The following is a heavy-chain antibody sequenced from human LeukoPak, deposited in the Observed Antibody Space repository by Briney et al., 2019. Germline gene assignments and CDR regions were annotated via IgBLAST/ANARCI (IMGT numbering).Heavy chain of an antibody. CDR3: ARHRPGQSGSFDI. D-gene: IGHD6-6*01. CDR2: IDYTGST. J-gene: IGHJ3*02. V-gene: IGHV4-59*08. CDR1: GGSISSYF. Sequence: PSETLSLTCAVSGGSISSYFWSWIRQPPGTGLEWIGYIDYTGSTNYNPSLKSRLTISIDTSENQFSLKVSSVTAADTAVYYCARHRPGQSGSFDIWGQGTMVTVSS.